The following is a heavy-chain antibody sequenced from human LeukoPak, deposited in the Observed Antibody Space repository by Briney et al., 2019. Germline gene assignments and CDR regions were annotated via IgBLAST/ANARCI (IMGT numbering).Heavy chain of an antibody. D-gene: IGHD3-16*02. Sequence: SGPTLVNPSQTLSLTCIVSGGSISSGNSYWSWVRQPAGKGLEWIGRIYSSGSTNYNPSLKSRVTISLDTSKNHFSLRLSSVTAADTAVYYCARQFSEVVFIADYFDRWGQGTLVTVSS. CDR1: GGSISSGNSY. CDR2: IYSSGST. J-gene: IGHJ5*02. CDR3: ARQFSEVVFIADYFDR. V-gene: IGHV4-61*02.